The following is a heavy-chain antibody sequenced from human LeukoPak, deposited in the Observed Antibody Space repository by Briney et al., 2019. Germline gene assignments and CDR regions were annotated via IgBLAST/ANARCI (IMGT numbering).Heavy chain of an antibody. CDR3: AREEYSSSWYSF. V-gene: IGHV1-2*02. J-gene: IGHJ4*02. Sequence: ASVKVSCKASGYTFTGYYMHWVRQAPGQGLEWMGWINPNSGGTNYAQKFQGRVTMTRDTSISTAYMEQSRLRSDDTAVYYCAREEYSSSWYSFWGQGTLVTVSS. CDR1: GYTFTGYY. D-gene: IGHD6-13*01. CDR2: INPNSGGT.